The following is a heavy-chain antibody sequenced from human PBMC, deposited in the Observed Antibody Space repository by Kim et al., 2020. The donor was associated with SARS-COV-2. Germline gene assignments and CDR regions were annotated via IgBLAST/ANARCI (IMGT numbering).Heavy chain of an antibody. Sequence: GGSLRLSCAASGFTFSSYGMHWVRQAPGKGLEWVAVISYDGSNKYYADSVKGRFTISRDNSKNTLYLQMNSLRAEDTAVYYCAKDGELLWFGELIDYWGQGTLVTVSS. D-gene: IGHD3-10*01. CDR3: AKDGELLWFGELIDY. V-gene: IGHV3-30*18. CDR2: ISYDGSNK. J-gene: IGHJ4*02. CDR1: GFTFSSYG.